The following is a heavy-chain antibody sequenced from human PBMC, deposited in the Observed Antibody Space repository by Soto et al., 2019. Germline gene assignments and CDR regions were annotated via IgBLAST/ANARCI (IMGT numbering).Heavy chain of an antibody. CDR2: IKSKTDDATT. D-gene: IGHD6-25*01. CDR1: GFTFSNAW. J-gene: IGHJ4*02. Sequence: GGSLRLSCAASGFTFSNAWMNWVRQAPGKGLEWVGRIKSKTDDATTDYAAPVKGRFTISRDDSKNTLYLQMNSLKTEDTAVYYCTTSGHPNSGQGTLVTVSS. V-gene: IGHV3-15*07. CDR3: TTSGHPN.